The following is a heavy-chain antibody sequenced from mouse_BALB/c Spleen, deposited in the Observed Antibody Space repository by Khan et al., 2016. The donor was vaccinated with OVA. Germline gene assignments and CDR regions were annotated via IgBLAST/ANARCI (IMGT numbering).Heavy chain of an antibody. Sequence: VQLQQSGAELVRPGVSVKISCKGSGYIFTDFSMHWVKRSHAKSLEWMGVISTYYGDSIYNQNFKDKATLTVEKSSSTAYMELAGLTSEDSAIFTWARGSGSYRFAYWGQGTLVTVSA. CDR3: ARGSGSYRFAY. CDR2: ISTYYGDS. CDR1: GYIFTDFS. D-gene: IGHD1-1*02. V-gene: IGHV1S137*01. J-gene: IGHJ3*01.